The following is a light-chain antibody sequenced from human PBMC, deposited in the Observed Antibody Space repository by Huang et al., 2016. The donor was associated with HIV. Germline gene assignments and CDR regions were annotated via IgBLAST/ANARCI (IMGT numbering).Light chain of an antibody. CDR2: STS. CDR1: QDISSW. V-gene: IGKV1-12*01. J-gene: IGKJ5*01. CDR3: QQANMYPRS. Sequence: IQLTQSPSSVSASEGDTVRITCRASQDISSWLAWYPQKPREAPTLLIHSTSILQSGVPSRFNGSGSGTDFFLTINSLRPDDFATYYCQQANMYPRSFGQGTRLDIK.